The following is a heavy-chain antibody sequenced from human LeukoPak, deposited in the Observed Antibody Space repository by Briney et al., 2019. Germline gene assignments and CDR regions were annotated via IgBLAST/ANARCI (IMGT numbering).Heavy chain of an antibody. CDR2: IIPILGVT. V-gene: IGHV1-69*04. J-gene: IGHJ6*02. CDR1: GDNFSNYA. D-gene: IGHD5-12*01. CDR3: ARQYSGYDYYGMDV. Sequence: SVKVSCKSSGDNFSNYAFSWGRQAPGHGLEWMGRIIPILGVTTYAQKFQGRVTINADRSTSTSYMELSSLRSEDTALYYCARQYSGYDYYGMDVWGQGTTVTVSS.